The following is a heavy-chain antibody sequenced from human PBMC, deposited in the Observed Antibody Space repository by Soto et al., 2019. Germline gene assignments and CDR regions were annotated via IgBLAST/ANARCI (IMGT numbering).Heavy chain of an antibody. CDR3: ARVKGDYGDYVISD. J-gene: IGHJ4*02. CDR2: IYYSGST. V-gene: IGHV4-59*01. CDR1: GVSISRYY. D-gene: IGHD4-17*01. Sequence: QVQLQESGPGLVKPSETLSLTCTVSGVSISRYYWSWIRQSPGKGLEWIGYIYYSGSTNYNPSLKSRVTISVDTSKNQFSLKRTSVTAADTALYYCARVKGDYGDYVISDWGQGTLVTVSS.